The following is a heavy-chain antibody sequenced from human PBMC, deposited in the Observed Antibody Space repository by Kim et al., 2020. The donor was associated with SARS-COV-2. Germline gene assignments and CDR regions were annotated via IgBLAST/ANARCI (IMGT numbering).Heavy chain of an antibody. V-gene: IGHV4-34*01. CDR3: ASHGLDDFWSGDYPQDY. D-gene: IGHD3-3*01. CDR2: INHSGST. J-gene: IGHJ4*02. CDR1: GGSFSGYY. Sequence: SETLSLTCAVYGGSFSGYYWSWIRQPPGKGLEWIGEINHSGSTNYNPSLKSRVTISVDTSKNQFSLKLSSVTAADTAVYYCASHGLDDFWSGDYPQDYWGQGTLVTVSP.